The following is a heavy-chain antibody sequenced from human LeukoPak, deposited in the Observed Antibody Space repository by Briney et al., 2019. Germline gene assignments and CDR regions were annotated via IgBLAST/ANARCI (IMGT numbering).Heavy chain of an antibody. CDR3: AKDMSRPPPGILRYFDEVAFDI. CDR2: ISGSGDYT. J-gene: IGHJ3*02. Sequence: GGSLRLSCAASGFTFNNYAMSWVRQAPGKGLEWVSIISGSGDYTNYADSVKGRFSISRDNAKNSLYLQMNSLRAEDTALYYCAKDMSRPPPGILRYFDEVAFDIWGQGTKVTVSS. CDR1: GFTFNNYA. V-gene: IGHV3-23*01. D-gene: IGHD3-9*01.